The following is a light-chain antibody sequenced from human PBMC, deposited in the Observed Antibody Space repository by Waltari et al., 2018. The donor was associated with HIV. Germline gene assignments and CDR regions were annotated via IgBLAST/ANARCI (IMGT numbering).Light chain of an antibody. CDR3: QQYYGVPLT. CDR1: QDISNS. CDR2: GAF. V-gene: IGKV1-NL1*01. Sequence: IQMTQPPSSLSASIGDTVPIPCPASQDISNSVSWFQQQPGKVPKLLVHGAFILQRGVPSRFSGSGSGTHYTLTISGLQAEDFATYFCQQYYGVPLTFGGGTRVDI. J-gene: IGKJ4*01.